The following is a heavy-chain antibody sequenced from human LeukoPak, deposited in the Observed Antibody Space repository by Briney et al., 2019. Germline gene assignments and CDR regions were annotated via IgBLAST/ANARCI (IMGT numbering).Heavy chain of an antibody. V-gene: IGHV4-4*07. CDR1: GGSISSYY. CDR2: IYTSGST. CDR3: AGSSITMVSRDWYFDL. D-gene: IGHD3-10*01. J-gene: IGHJ2*01. Sequence: SETLSLTCTVSGGSISSYYWSWIRQPAGKALECIGRIYTSGSTNYNPSLKSRVTMSVDTSKNQFSLKLSSVTAADTAVYYCAGSSITMVSRDWYFDLWGRGTLVTVSS.